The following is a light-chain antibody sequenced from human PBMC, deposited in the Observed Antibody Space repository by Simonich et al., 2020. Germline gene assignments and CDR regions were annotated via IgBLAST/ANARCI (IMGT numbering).Light chain of an antibody. Sequence: QSALTQPRSVSGSPGQSFTISCTGTSSDVGGYNYVSWYQQHPGKAPKRMIYDVSKRPSGVPDRFSGSKSGNTASLTISGLQAEDEADYYCCSYAGSYSWVFGGGTKLTVL. CDR2: DVS. J-gene: IGLJ3*02. CDR1: SSDVGGYNY. V-gene: IGLV2-11*01. CDR3: CSYAGSYSWV.